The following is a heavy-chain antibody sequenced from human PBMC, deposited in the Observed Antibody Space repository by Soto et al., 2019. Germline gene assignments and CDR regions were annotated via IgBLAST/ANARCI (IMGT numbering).Heavy chain of an antibody. D-gene: IGHD6-6*01. V-gene: IGHV1-46*01. J-gene: IGHJ4*02. CDR3: ARGRLAARPGLYYFDY. CDR1: GYTFTSYY. Sequence: ASVKVSCKASGYTFTSYYMHWVRQAPGQGLEWMXXXXXXXXXXXXXXXFQGRVTMTRDTSTSTVYMELSSLRSEDTAVYYCARGRLAARPGLYYFDYWGQGTLVTVSS. CDR2: XXXXXXXX.